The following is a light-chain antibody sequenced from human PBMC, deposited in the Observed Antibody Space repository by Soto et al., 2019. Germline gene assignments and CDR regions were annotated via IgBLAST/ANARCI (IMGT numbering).Light chain of an antibody. CDR1: QPVGST. CDR2: GAS. Sequence: ETVMTQSPATLSVSPGERATLSCRASQPVGSTVAWYQQKPGQAPRLLISGASTRATGIPARFSGSGSGTEFTLTISSLQSEDFGIYYCQQYYNWPPWTFGQGTKVEIK. CDR3: QQYYNWPPWT. J-gene: IGKJ1*01. V-gene: IGKV3-15*01.